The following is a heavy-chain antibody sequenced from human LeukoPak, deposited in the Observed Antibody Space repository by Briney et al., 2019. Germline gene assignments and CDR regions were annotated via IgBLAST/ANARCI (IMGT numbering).Heavy chain of an antibody. J-gene: IGHJ4*02. CDR2: IYYSGST. D-gene: IGHD2-21*02. Sequence: PSETLSLTCTVSGGSVSSGSYYWSWIRQPPGKGLEWIGYIYYSGSTNYNPSLKSRVTISVDTSKNQFSLKLSSVTAAGTAVYYCAGCGGDCYSGFDYWGQGTLVTVSS. CDR3: AGCGGDCYSGFDY. CDR1: GGSVSSGSYY. V-gene: IGHV4-61*01.